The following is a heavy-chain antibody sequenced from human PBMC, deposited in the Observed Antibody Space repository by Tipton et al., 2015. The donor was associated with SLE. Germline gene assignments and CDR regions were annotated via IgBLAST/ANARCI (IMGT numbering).Heavy chain of an antibody. CDR2: IYHSGST. CDR3: AREKGITIFPRWFDP. J-gene: IGHJ5*02. D-gene: IGHD3-3*01. V-gene: IGHV4-39*07. CDR1: GGSISSSSYY. Sequence: TLSLTCTVSGGSISSSSYYWGWIRQPPGKGLEWIGSIYHSGSTYYNPYLKSRVTISVDTSKNQFSLKLSSVTAADTAVYYCAREKGITIFPRWFDPWGQGTLVTVSS.